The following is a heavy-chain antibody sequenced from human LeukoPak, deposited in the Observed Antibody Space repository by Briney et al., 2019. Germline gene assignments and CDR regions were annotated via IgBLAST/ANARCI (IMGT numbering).Heavy chain of an antibody. D-gene: IGHD1-26*01. CDR2: IYYSGST. V-gene: IGHV4-39*02. J-gene: IGHJ4*02. CDR3: AREANGGAALDY. Sequence: SETLSLTCTVSGGSISSSSYYCGWIRQPPGKGLEWIGSIYYSGSTYYNPSLKSRVTISVDTSKNQFSLKLSSVTAADTAVYYCAREANGGAALDYWGQGTPFTVSS. CDR1: GGSISSSSYY.